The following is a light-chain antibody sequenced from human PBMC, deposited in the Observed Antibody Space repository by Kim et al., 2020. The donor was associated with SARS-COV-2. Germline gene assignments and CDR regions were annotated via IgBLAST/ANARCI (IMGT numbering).Light chain of an antibody. CDR3: QSYDSSLSGPYV. J-gene: IGLJ1*01. Sequence: VTISCTGSNSNIGAGYEVHWYQQRPGTAPKLLIHGNNNRPSGVPDRFSGSKSGTSASLAITGLQAEDEADYYCQSYDSSLSGPYVFGTGTKVTVL. V-gene: IGLV1-40*01. CDR1: NSNIGAGYE. CDR2: GNN.